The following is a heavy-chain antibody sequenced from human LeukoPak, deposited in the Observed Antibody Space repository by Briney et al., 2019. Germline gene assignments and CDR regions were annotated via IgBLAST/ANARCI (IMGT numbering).Heavy chain of an antibody. V-gene: IGHV3-11*04. D-gene: IGHD3-16*01. CDR2: IGSGISTT. CDR3: AKSPGGRHHN. Sequence: GGSLRLSCAASGFTFTDYYMSWIRQAPGKGLEWVSYIGSGISTTSYADSVKGRFTISRDNARNSLYLQMNTLKAEDTAVYYCAKSPGGRHHNWGQGTLVTVSS. CDR1: GFTFTDYY. J-gene: IGHJ4*02.